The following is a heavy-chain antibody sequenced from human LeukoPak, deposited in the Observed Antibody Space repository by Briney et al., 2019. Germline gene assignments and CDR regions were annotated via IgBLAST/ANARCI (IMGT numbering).Heavy chain of an antibody. CDR3: ARDLVTVTKGFDI. CDR1: DDSFSSHH. Sequence: PSETLSLTCAVSDDSFSSHHWTWIRQPPGKGLEWIGYISYIGSTNYNPSLKSRVTISIDTSRNQFSLRLSSVTAADTAAYYCARDLVTVTKGFDIWGQGTMVSVSS. D-gene: IGHD4-17*01. V-gene: IGHV4-59*11. CDR2: ISYIGST. J-gene: IGHJ3*02.